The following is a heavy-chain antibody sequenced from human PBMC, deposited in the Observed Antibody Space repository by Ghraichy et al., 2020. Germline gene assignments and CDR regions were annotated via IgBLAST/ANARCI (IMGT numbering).Heavy chain of an antibody. Sequence: ASVKVSCKASGYTFTGYYMHWVRQAPGQGLEWMGWINPNSGGTNYAQKFQGWVTMTRDTSISTAYMELSRLRSDDTAVYYCARVSPYGSGSYYLDYWGQGTLVTVSS. CDR2: INPNSGGT. J-gene: IGHJ4*02. CDR3: ARVSPYGSGSYYLDY. V-gene: IGHV1-2*04. CDR1: GYTFTGYY. D-gene: IGHD3-10*01.